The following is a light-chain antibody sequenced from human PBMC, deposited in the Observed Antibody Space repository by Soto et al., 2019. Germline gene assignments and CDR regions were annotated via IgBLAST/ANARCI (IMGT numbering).Light chain of an antibody. CDR3: QHYGSSPWT. V-gene: IGKV3-20*01. Sequence: EIVLTQSPGTLSLSPGERATLSCRASQSVSSSYLAWYQQTPGQARRLLIYGSSSSATGIPDRFSGRGSGTDSTLTISRLEPEVFAVYYCQHYGSSPWTFGQGTKVEIK. CDR1: QSVSSSY. CDR2: GSS. J-gene: IGKJ1*01.